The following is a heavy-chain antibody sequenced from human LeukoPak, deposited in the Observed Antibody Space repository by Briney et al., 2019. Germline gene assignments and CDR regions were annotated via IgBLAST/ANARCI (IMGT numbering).Heavy chain of an antibody. D-gene: IGHD3-3*01. CDR1: VFSLSRYA. J-gene: IGHJ4*02. Sequence: PRGSLRLSCAASVFSLSRYAMSWVRQAPGRGLEWVSLISGSGGTTYYADTVKSRFTTSRDNSKSTLYLQKNSLRPDETAVFYCAEETMNDFCSGYSYYFDYWGQGTLVTVSS. V-gene: IGHV3-23*01. CDR2: ISGSGGTT. CDR3: AEETMNDFCSGYSYYFDY.